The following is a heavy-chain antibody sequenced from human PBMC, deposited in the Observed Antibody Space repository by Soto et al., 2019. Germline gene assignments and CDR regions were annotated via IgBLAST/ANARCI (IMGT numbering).Heavy chain of an antibody. CDR2: IYYTGST. J-gene: IGHJ4*02. D-gene: IGHD6-13*01. Sequence: PPGKGLEWIGYIYYTGSTNYNPSLKSRVTISVDTSKTQFSLKLSSVTAADTAVYYCAKDQGSSWYEIDYWGQGTLVTVFS. V-gene: IGHV4-59*12. CDR3: AKDQGSSWYEIDY.